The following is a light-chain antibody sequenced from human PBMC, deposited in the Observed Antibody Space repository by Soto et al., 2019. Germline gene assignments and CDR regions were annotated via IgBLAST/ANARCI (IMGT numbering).Light chain of an antibody. CDR2: GTS. Sequence: EIVLTQSPATLSLSPGERATLSCRASQSITTYLAWYQQKPSQAPRLLIYGTSSRATGIPDRFSGSGSGTDFTLTISSLEPEDSAVYYCQQRHMWPITFGQGTRLEIK. CDR3: QQRHMWPIT. V-gene: IGKV3-11*01. CDR1: QSITTY. J-gene: IGKJ5*01.